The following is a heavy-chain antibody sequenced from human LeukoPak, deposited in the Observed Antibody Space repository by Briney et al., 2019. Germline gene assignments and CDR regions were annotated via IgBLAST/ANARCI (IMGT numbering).Heavy chain of an antibody. CDR1: GFTFNTYA. J-gene: IGHJ4*02. Sequence: GGSLRLSCAASGFTFNTYAMSWVRQAPGQGLEWVSSITISGSGTYYADSVKGRFTITRDNSKDTLYLEMNSLRADDTAKYYCAKGYYGSGSSYLDYWGQGTLVTVSS. V-gene: IGHV3-23*01. D-gene: IGHD3-10*01. CDR2: ITISGSGT. CDR3: AKGYYGSGSSYLDY.